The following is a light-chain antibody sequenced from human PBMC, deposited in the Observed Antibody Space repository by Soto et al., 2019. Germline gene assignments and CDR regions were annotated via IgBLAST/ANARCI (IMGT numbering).Light chain of an antibody. Sequence: QSVLTQPASVSGSPGQSITISCTGTSSDVGGYDYVSWYQQHPGKAPKLMVYDVSHRPSGVSNRFSGPKSVNTASLTISWLQTEDEADYYCSSYRTGSTMVFGGGTKLTVL. J-gene: IGLJ2*01. CDR3: SSYRTGSTMV. CDR1: SSDVGGYDY. V-gene: IGLV2-14*03. CDR2: DVS.